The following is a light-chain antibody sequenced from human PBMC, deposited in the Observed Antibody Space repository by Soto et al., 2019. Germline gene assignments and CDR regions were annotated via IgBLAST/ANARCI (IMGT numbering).Light chain of an antibody. V-gene: IGKV1-5*01. J-gene: IGKJ2*01. CDR1: KSISSW. CDR3: QHYQCYWFT. Sequence: DIPMTQSPSTLSASVGDRVTITRRASKSISSWLAWYQQKPGKAPKLLIYDASSLESGVSSRYSGSGPGPEFTLTISTLKPDEFATDECQHYQCYWFTFDQGTKVQIK. CDR2: DAS.